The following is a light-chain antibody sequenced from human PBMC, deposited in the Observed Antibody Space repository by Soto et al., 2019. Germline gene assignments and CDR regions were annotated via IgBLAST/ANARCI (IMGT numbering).Light chain of an antibody. V-gene: IGKV3-15*01. CDR1: QSVSSN. Sequence: EIVMTQSPATLSVSPGERATLSCRASQSVSSNLAWYQQKPGQAPRLLIYGASTRATGTPARFSGSGSGTEFTINISRLEHEDFAVYYCQQRSNWPPITFRQWTRLEIK. CDR3: QQRSNWPPIT. J-gene: IGKJ5*01. CDR2: GAS.